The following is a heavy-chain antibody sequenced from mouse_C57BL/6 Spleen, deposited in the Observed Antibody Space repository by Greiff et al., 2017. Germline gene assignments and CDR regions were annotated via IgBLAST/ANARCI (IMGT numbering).Heavy chain of an antibody. J-gene: IGHJ2*01. D-gene: IGHD2-12*01. V-gene: IGHV1-26*01. CDR2: INPNNGGT. Sequence: EVQLQQSGPELVKPGASVKISCKASGYTFTDYYMNWVKQSHGKSLEWIGDINPNNGGTSYNQKFKGKATLTVDKSSSTAYMELRSLTSEDSAVYYWARDYKGYWGQGTTLTVSS. CDR3: ARDYKGY. CDR1: GYTFTDYY.